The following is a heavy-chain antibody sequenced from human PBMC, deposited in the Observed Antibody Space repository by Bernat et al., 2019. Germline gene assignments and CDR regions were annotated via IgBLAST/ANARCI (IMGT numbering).Heavy chain of an antibody. J-gene: IGHJ5*02. CDR3: ARAPYYYGSGSFAWFDP. D-gene: IGHD3-10*01. CDR2: ISRSGYAL. CDR1: RFTFSSYD. Sequence: EVQLVESGGGLVKPGGSLRLSCVAPRFTFSSYDMSWVRQAPGKGLGWFSSISRSGYALSYADSVKGRFTISRDNAESSLYLQMNSLRAEDTAMYYCARAPYYYGSGSFAWFDPWGQGTLVTVSS. V-gene: IGHV3-21*01.